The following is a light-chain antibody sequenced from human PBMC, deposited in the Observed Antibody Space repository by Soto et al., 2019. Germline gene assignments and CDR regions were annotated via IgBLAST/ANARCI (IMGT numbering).Light chain of an antibody. CDR2: STN. CDR1: SGSVSTSYY. Sequence: QAVVTQEPPFSVSPGRTVTLTCGLSSGSVSTSYYPSWYQQTPGQAPRTLIYSTNTRSSGVPDRFSGSILGNKAALTITGAQADDESDYYCVLYMGSGISVFGGGTKVTVL. V-gene: IGLV8-61*01. CDR3: VLYMGSGISV. J-gene: IGLJ3*02.